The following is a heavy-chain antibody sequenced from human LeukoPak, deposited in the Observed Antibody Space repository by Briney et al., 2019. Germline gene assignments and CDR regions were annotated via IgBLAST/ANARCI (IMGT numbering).Heavy chain of an antibody. CDR1: GGSISSGGYS. CDR2: INHSGST. D-gene: IGHD4-23*01. CDR3: ARYALTTVVTPDAFDI. Sequence: SETLSLTCAVSGGSISSGGYSWSWIRQPPGKGLGWVGQINHSGSTNYDPSLKSRVTISVDTSKNQFSLKLSSVTAADTAVYYCARYALTTVVTPDAFDIWGQGTMVTVSS. J-gene: IGHJ3*02. V-gene: IGHV4-30-2*01.